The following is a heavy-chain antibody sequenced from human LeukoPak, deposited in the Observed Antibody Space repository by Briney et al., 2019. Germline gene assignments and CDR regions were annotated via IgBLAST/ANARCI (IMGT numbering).Heavy chain of an antibody. J-gene: IGHJ4*02. CDR1: GYTFTSLD. D-gene: IGHD6-19*01. V-gene: IGHV1-8*01. CDR3: ARGIEAGVDY. CDR2: MNPNSGNT. Sequence: ASVKVSCKAYGYTFTSLDINWVRQATGQGLEWMGWMNPNSGNTGYAQKFQGRVTMTRNTSISTAYMELSSLTSEDTVVYYCARGIEAGVDYWGQGTLVTVSS.